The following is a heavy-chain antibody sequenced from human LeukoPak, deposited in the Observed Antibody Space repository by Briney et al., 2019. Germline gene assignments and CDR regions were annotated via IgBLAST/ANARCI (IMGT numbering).Heavy chain of an antibody. D-gene: IGHD3-22*01. J-gene: IGHJ5*02. CDR3: ARTYYYDSSGYREDWFDP. CDR2: ISSSSSYI. V-gene: IGHV3-21*01. CDR1: GFTFSSYS. Sequence: GGSLRLSCAASGFTFSSYSMNWVRQAPGKGLEWVSSISSSSSYIYYADSVKGRFTISRDNAKRSLYLQMNSLRAEDTAVYYCARTYYYDSSGYREDWFDPWGQGTLVTVSS.